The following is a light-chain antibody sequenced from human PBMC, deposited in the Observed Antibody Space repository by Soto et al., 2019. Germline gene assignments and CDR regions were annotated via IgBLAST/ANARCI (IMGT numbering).Light chain of an antibody. Sequence: EIQMTQSPSTLSASVGDRVTITCRASQSISTHLAWYQQKPGKDTEVLIYDASTLESGVPSRFSGSRSGTKFPLTISRLQPDDFATYYCQQYSSNLYTFGQGTKLEIK. CDR3: QQYSSNLYT. CDR2: DAS. J-gene: IGKJ2*01. CDR1: QSISTH. V-gene: IGKV1-5*01.